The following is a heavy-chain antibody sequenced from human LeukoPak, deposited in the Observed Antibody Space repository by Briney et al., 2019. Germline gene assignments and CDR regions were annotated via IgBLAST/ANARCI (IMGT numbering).Heavy chain of an antibody. CDR3: ARVEPQYSSGWSLLFDY. J-gene: IGHJ4*02. Sequence: PGGSLRLSCAASGFTFSSCAMHWVRQAPGKGLEWVAVISYDGSNKYYADSVKGRFTISRDNSKNTLYLQMNSLRAEDTAVYYCARVEPQYSSGWSLLFDYWGQGTLVTVSS. CDR2: ISYDGSNK. D-gene: IGHD6-19*01. V-gene: IGHV3-30-3*01. CDR1: GFTFSSCA.